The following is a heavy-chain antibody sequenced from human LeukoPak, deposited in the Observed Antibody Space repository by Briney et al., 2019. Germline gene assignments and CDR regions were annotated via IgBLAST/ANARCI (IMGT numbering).Heavy chain of an antibody. V-gene: IGHV4-38-2*02. CDR3: ARGKGITMISDI. D-gene: IGHD3-22*01. Sequence: SETLSLTCTVSGYSISSGYYWGWIRQPPGKGLEWIGSIYHSGSTYYNPSLKSRVTISVDTSKNQFSLKLSSVTAADTAMYYCARGKGITMISDIWGQGTMVTVSS. CDR2: IYHSGST. J-gene: IGHJ3*02. CDR1: GYSISSGYY.